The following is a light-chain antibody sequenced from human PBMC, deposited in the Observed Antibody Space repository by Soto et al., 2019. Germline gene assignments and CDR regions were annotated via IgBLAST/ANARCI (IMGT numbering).Light chain of an antibody. Sequence: DIQMRQSASSLSASVGDRISVTCRARQRVSSYLHRSQQTPGKAPRALLYAASHLQTGVPSRFRGTGSATHFTLTLSTLQPEDFATYYCKQSYRAVTFGQGTRLEIK. CDR1: QRVSSY. V-gene: IGKV1-39*01. J-gene: IGKJ5*01. CDR2: AAS. CDR3: KQSYRAVT.